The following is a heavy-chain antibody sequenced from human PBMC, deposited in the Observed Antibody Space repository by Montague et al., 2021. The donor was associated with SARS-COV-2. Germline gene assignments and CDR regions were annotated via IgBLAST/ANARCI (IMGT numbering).Heavy chain of an antibody. CDR3: AVNSNYYYYYGMDV. V-gene: IGHV4-59*04. D-gene: IGHD4-11*01. J-gene: IGHJ6*02. CDR1: GGSISSYY. Sequence: SETLSLTCTVSGGSISSYYWSWIRQPPGKGLEWIGSIYHSGSTYYNLSLKSRVTISVDTSKNQFSLKLSSVTAADTAVYYCAVNSNYYYYYGMDVWGQGTTVTVSS. CDR2: IYHSGST.